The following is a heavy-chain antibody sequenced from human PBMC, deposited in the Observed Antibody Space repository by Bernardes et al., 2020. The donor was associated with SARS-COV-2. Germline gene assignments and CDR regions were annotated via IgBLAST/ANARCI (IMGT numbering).Heavy chain of an antibody. CDR2: ISTDGSST. Sequence: GGSLRLSCAAAEFTFSGYWMHWVRQARGKGLVWVSRISTDGSSTNYADSVRGRFTISRDNAKNTLYLQMNSLSLEDTAVYYCTRGRSGNYGRFDRWGQGTLVTVSS. J-gene: IGHJ5*02. CDR3: TRGRSGNYGRFDR. D-gene: IGHD1-26*01. V-gene: IGHV3-74*01. CDR1: EFTFSGYW.